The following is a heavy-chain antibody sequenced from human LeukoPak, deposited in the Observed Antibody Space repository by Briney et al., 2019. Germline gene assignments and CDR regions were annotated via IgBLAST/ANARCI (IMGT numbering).Heavy chain of an antibody. CDR3: ARDDPYCGGDCYAFDI. CDR2: IYYSGST. D-gene: IGHD2-21*02. V-gene: IGHV4-59*01. Sequence: SETLSLTCTVSGGSISSYYWSWIRQPPGKGLEWIGYIYYSGSTNYNPSLKSRVTISVDTSKNQFSLKLSSVTAADTAVYYCARDDPYCGGDCYAFDIWGQGTMVAVSS. J-gene: IGHJ3*02. CDR1: GGSISSYY.